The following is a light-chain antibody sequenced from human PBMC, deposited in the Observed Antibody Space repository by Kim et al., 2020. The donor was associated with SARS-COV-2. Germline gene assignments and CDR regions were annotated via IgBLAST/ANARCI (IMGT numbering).Light chain of an antibody. V-gene: IGLV2-11*01. J-gene: IGLJ1*01. CDR2: DVS. Sequence: QSALTQPRSVSGSPGQSVTISCTGTSTDVGGYNYVSWYQQHPGKAPKLIIYDVSNRPSGVPDRFSGSKSGNTASLTISGLQGEDEADYYCFSYAVSQTYVFGTGTKVTVL. CDR1: STDVGGYNY. CDR3: FSYAVSQTYV.